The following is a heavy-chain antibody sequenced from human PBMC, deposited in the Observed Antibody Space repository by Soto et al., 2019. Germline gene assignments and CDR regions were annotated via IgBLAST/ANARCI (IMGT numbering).Heavy chain of an antibody. J-gene: IGHJ4*02. CDR3: ASNSYGCTFYDY. D-gene: IGHD5-18*01. CDR2: INHSGST. Sequence: PSETLSLTCAAYGGSFSGYYWSWIRQPPGKGLEWIGEINHSGSTNYNPSLKSRVTISVDTSKNQFSLRLSSVTAADTAVYYCASNSYGCTFYDYWGQGTLVTVSS. CDR1: GGSFSGYY. V-gene: IGHV4-34*01.